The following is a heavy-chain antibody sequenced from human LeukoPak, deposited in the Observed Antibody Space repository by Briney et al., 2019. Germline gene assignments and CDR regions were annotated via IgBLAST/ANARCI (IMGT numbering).Heavy chain of an antibody. V-gene: IGHV3-23*01. CDR2: ISGSGGST. CDR3: ARDLYSGNFDY. J-gene: IGHJ4*02. D-gene: IGHD3-16*01. CDR1: GFTFSSYA. Sequence: GGSLRLSCAASGFTFSSYAMSWVRQAPGKGLEWVSAISGSGGSTYYADSVKGQFTVSRDTSKNTLYLQMNSLRAEDTAVYYCARDLYSGNFDYWGQGTLVTVSS.